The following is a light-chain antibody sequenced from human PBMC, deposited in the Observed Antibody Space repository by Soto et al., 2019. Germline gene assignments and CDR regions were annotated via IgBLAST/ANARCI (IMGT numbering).Light chain of an antibody. CDR3: QQYNNWPIT. CDR1: QSVSSSH. CDR2: GAS. J-gene: IGKJ5*01. Sequence: EIVLEQSPGTLSLSPGGRATLACRTSQSVSSSHLAWYQQKPGQPPRLLIYGASTRATGIPARFSGGGSGTELTLTISSLQSEDFAVYYCQQYNNWPITFGQGTRLEI. V-gene: IGKV3-15*01.